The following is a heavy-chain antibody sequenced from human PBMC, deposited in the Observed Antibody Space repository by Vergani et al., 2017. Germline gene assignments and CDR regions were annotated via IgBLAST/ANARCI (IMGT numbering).Heavy chain of an antibody. CDR2: ISWNSGAV. Sequence: EVDLVESGGGLAQPGGSLRLSCEASGITFWKFGMHWVRQGPGKGLEWVSGISWNSGAVDYADSVRGRFTISRDNAQNSLFLEMNSLRFEDTAVYYCTKGSRGYTGYFFDYWGQGTLATVSS. J-gene: IGHJ4*02. D-gene: IGHD5-12*01. CDR1: GITFWKFG. CDR3: TKGSRGYTGYFFDY. V-gene: IGHV3-9*01.